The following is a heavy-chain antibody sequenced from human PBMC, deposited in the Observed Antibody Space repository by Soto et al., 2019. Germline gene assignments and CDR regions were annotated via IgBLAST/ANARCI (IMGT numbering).Heavy chain of an antibody. CDR2: ISWDGGST. CDR1: VFTFDDYA. CDR3: AKDIGFDSSGYYPDY. D-gene: IGHD3-22*01. J-gene: IGHJ4*02. Sequence: WWSLRLSCSASVFTFDDYAMHWFRQAPGKGLEWVSLISWDGGSTYYADSVKGRFTISRDNSKNSLYLQMNSLRAEDTALYYCAKDIGFDSSGYYPDYWGQGTLVTVSS. V-gene: IGHV3-43D*04.